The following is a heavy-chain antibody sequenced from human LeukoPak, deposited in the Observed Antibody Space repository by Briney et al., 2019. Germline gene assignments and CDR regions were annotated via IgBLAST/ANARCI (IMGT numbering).Heavy chain of an antibody. CDR3: ARGAGRWAI. J-gene: IGHJ3*02. Sequence: PSETLSLTCTVSGGPINSDYWNWLRQPPGQGLEWIGYIHSSGSTNYNPSLNSRVSISLDTSKNQLSLKLGSVTAADTAVYYCARGAGRWAIWGQGTMVTVSS. CDR2: IHSSGST. V-gene: IGHV4-59*01. CDR1: GGPINSDY. D-gene: IGHD4-23*01.